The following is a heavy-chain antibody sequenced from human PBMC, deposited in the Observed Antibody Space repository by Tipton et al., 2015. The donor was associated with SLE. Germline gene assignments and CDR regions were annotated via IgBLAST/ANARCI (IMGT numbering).Heavy chain of an antibody. CDR3: AREKENTGWFWLNAFDV. D-gene: IGHD6-19*01. CDR1: GASVNSGGYY. V-gene: IGHV4-31*03. Sequence: TLSLTCTVSGASVNSGGYYRSWIRHQSGKGLEWLGYIYDSGSTYYSPSLKSRLIISADTSKNQFSLKVNSVTAADTAVYYCAREKENTGWFWLNAFDVWGRGTLVTVST. J-gene: IGHJ3*01. CDR2: IYDSGST.